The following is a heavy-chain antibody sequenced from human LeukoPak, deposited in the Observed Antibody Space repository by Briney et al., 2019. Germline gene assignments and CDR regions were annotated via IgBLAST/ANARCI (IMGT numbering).Heavy chain of an antibody. CDR2: IYYSGST. D-gene: IGHD5-24*01. CDR1: GGSISSGGYC. J-gene: IGHJ3*02. CDR3: AKSREEIRGLDAFDI. V-gene: IGHV4-31*03. Sequence: SETLSLTCTVSGGSISSGGYCWNWIPQHPGKGLEWIGYIYYSGSTYYNPSLKSRVALSVDTSKNQFSLKLSSLTAADTAVYYCAKSREEIRGLDAFDIWGQGTMVTVSS.